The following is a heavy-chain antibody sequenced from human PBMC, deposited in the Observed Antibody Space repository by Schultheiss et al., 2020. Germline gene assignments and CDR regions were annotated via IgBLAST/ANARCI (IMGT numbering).Heavy chain of an antibody. CDR2: IYYSGST. Sequence: SETLSLTCTVSGGSISSSSYYWGWIRQPPGKGLEWIGSIYYSGSTYYNPSLKSRVTISVDTSKNQFSLKLSSVTAADTAEYYCAIYSSSWYKASEYFQHWGQGTLVTVSS. D-gene: IGHD6-13*01. CDR3: AIYSSSWYKASEYFQH. CDR1: GGSISSSSYY. V-gene: IGHV4-39*07. J-gene: IGHJ1*01.